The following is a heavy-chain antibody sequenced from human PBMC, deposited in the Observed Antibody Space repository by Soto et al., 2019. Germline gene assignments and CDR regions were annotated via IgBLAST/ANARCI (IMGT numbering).Heavy chain of an antibody. J-gene: IGHJ4*02. Sequence: QVQLVQSGAEVRKPGASVKVSCKASGYTFTDYYMHWVRQAPGQGLEWMGWINPKTGGTNYVQKFQGRVTMTRDTSITTASMELSRLRSDDTAVYYCARDVVGSDYFDSWGQGTLVTVSS. CDR1: GYTFTDYY. V-gene: IGHV1-2*02. D-gene: IGHD1-26*01. CDR3: ARDVVGSDYFDS. CDR2: INPKTGGT.